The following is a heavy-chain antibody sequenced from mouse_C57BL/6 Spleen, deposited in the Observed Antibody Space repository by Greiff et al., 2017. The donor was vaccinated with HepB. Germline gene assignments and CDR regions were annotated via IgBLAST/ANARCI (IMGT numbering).Heavy chain of an antibody. V-gene: IGHV1-82*01. CDR2: IYPGDGDT. CDR3: ASASNAY. D-gene: IGHD6-1*01. CDR1: GYAFSSSW. J-gene: IGHJ3*01. Sequence: QVQLQQSGPELVKPGASVKISCKASGYAFSSSWMNWVKQRPGKGLEWIGRIYPGDGDTNYNGKFKGKATLTADKSSSTAYMQLSSLTSEDSAVYFCASASNAYWGQGTLVTVSA.